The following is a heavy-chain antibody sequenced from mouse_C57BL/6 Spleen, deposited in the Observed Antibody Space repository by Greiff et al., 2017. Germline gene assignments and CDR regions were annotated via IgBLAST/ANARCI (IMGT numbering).Heavy chain of an antibody. CDR1: GYTFTSYW. D-gene: IGHD3-2*02. V-gene: IGHV1-59*01. CDR3: ARSGQLRLPAWFAY. J-gene: IGHJ3*01. CDR2: IDPSDSYT. Sequence: QVHVKQPGAELVRPGTSVKLSCKASGYTFTSYWMHWVKQRPGQGLEWIGVIDPSDSYTNYNQKFKGKATLTVDTSSSTAYMQLSSLTSEDSAVYYCARSGQLRLPAWFAYWGQGTLVTVSA.